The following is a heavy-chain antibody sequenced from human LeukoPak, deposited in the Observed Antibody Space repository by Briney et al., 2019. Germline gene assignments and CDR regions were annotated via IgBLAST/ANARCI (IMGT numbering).Heavy chain of an antibody. D-gene: IGHD3-22*01. V-gene: IGHV3-23*01. CDR2: IGGSDGRT. CDR3: AKDSSSYDWGYMDV. J-gene: IGHJ6*03. CDR1: GFTFSTYA. Sequence: GGSLRLSCAASGFTFSTYAMSWVRQAPGKGLEWVSLIGGSDGRTRYADSVKGRFTISRDNSKNTLYLEMNSLRAEDTAVYYCAKDSSSYDWGYMDVWGRGTTVTISS.